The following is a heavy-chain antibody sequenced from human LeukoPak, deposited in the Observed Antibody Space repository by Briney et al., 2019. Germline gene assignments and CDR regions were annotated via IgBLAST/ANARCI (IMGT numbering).Heavy chain of an antibody. V-gene: IGHV3-30*18. CDR1: GFTFSSYG. D-gene: IGHD4-17*01. CDR2: ISYDGSNK. J-gene: IGHJ6*04. Sequence: PGGSLRLSCAASGFTFSSYGMHWVRHAPGKGLVWVAVISYDGSNKYYADSVKGRFTISRDNSKNTLYLQMNSLRAEDTAVYYCAKGGKYYGDYSMDVWGKGTTVTVSS. CDR3: AKGGKYYGDYSMDV.